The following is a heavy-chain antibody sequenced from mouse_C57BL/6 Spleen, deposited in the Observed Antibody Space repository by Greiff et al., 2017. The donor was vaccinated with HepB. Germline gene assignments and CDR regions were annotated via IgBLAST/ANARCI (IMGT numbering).Heavy chain of an antibody. D-gene: IGHD2-4*01. CDR1: GFTFSSYG. CDR3: AIQGYCDYDGDQAWFAY. CDR2: ISSGGSYT. Sequence: EVKLVESGGDLVKPGGSLKLSCAASGFTFSSYGMSWVRQTPDKRLEWVATISSGGSYTYYPDSVKGRFTISRDNAKNTLYLQMSSLKSEDTAMYYCAIQGYCDYDGDQAWFAYWGQGTLVTVSA. J-gene: IGHJ3*01. V-gene: IGHV5-6*01.